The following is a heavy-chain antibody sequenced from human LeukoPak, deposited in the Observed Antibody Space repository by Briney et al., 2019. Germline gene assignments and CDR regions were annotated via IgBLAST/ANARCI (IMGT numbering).Heavy chain of an antibody. CDR3: ARDKDYYDSSGYHYYYGMDV. V-gene: IGHV3-33*01. CDR2: IWYDGSYK. Sequence: GGSLRLSCAASGLTFSDYGMHWVRQAPGKGLEWVALIWYDGSYKYYADSVKGRFTISRDNSKNTLYLQMNSLRAKDTAVYYCARDKDYYDSSGYHYYYGMDVWGQGTTVTVSS. J-gene: IGHJ6*02. CDR1: GLTFSDYG. D-gene: IGHD3-22*01.